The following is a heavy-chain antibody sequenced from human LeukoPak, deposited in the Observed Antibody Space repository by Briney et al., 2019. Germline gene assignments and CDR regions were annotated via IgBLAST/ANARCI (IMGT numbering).Heavy chain of an antibody. Sequence: GPSVKVSCKASGGTFSSYAISWVRQAPGQGLEWMGGIIPIFGTANYAQKFQGRVTITADESTSTAYMELGSLRSEDTAVYYCASSAVYDYVWGSYRSFDYWGQGTLVTVSS. CDR2: IIPIFGTA. D-gene: IGHD3-16*02. CDR3: ASSAVYDYVWGSYRSFDY. V-gene: IGHV1-69*01. J-gene: IGHJ4*02. CDR1: GGTFSSYA.